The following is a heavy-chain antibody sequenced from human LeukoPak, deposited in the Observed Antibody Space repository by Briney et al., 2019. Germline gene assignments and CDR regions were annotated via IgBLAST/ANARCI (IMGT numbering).Heavy chain of an antibody. CDR1: GYTFTGYY. CDR2: INPNSGGT. Sequence: GASVKVSCKASGYTFTGYYIHWGRQAPGQGLEWMGWINPNSGGTNYAQKFQGRVTMTRDTSISTAYMELSRLRSDDTAVYYCTLGGDGRWYYYYGMDVWGQGTMVTVSS. D-gene: IGHD2-21*01. CDR3: TLGGDGRWYYYYGMDV. V-gene: IGHV1-2*02. J-gene: IGHJ6*02.